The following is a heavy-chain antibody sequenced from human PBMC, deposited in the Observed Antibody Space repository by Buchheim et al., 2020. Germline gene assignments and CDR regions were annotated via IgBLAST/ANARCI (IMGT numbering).Heavy chain of an antibody. J-gene: IGHJ6*03. CDR3: AIDERSGYYYYYYYMDV. V-gene: IGHV4-39*02. Sequence: QLQLQESGPGLVKPSETLSLTCTVSGGSFSSSSYYWGWIRQAPGKGLEGIGSIYYSGSTYFNPSLKSRVTISVDTSKNQFSLKLRSVTAADTSVYYCAIDERSGYYYYYYYMDVWGKRTT. CDR1: GGSFSSSSYY. CDR2: IYYSGST. D-gene: IGHD3-3*01.